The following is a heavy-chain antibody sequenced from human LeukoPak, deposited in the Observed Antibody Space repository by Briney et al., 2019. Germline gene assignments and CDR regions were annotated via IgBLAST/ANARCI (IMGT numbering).Heavy chain of an antibody. CDR2: MNPNSGNT. V-gene: IGHV1-8*03. CDR3: ARVSYSGSYYWYFDL. CDR1: GYTFTSYY. Sequence: ASVKVSCKASGYTFTSYYMHWVRQAPGQGLEWMGWMNPNSGNTGYAQKFQGRVTITRNTSISTAYMELSSLRSEDTAVYYCARVSYSGSYYWYFDLWGRGTLVTVSS. J-gene: IGHJ2*01. D-gene: IGHD1-26*01.